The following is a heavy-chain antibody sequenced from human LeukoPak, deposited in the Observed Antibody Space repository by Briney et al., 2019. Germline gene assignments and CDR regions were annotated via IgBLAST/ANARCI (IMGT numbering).Heavy chain of an antibody. V-gene: IGHV3-23*01. CDR1: GFTFSSYG. D-gene: IGHD1-26*01. J-gene: IGHJ4*02. CDR2: ISGSGGST. Sequence: GGTLRLSCAASGFTFSSYGMSWVRQAPGKGLEWVSAISGSGGSTYYADSVKGRFTISRDNSKNTLYLQMTSLRAEDTAIYYCAKDRRSLVGPTNFDYWGQGTPVTVSS. CDR3: AKDRRSLVGPTNFDY.